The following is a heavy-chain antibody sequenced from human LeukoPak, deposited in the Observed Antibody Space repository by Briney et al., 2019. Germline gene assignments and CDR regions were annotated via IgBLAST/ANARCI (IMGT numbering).Heavy chain of an antibody. J-gene: IGHJ4*02. CDR1: GYTFTSYD. Sequence: ASVKLSCKASGYTFTSYDINWVRQATGQGPEGMGWMNPNSGNTGYAQQVQGRVTMTRTTSTSTAYMELSSLRSDDTAVYYCARGWFGQLLQDYWGQGTLVTVSS. CDR3: ARGWFGQLLQDY. D-gene: IGHD3-10*01. V-gene: IGHV1-8*01. CDR2: MNPNSGNT.